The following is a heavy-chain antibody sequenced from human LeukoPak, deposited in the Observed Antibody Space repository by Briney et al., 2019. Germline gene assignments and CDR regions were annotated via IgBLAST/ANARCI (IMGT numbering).Heavy chain of an antibody. V-gene: IGHV4-39*01. CDR3: ARHHATSGHTFDY. D-gene: IGHD6-19*01. J-gene: IGHJ4*02. Sequence: SETLSLTCTVSGGSISSSSYYWGWIRQPPGKGLEWIGSIYYSGNTCYNPSLKSRVTISVDTSKNQFSLKLSSVTAADTAVYYCARHHATSGHTFDYWGQGTLVTVSS. CDR2: IYYSGNT. CDR1: GGSISSSSYY.